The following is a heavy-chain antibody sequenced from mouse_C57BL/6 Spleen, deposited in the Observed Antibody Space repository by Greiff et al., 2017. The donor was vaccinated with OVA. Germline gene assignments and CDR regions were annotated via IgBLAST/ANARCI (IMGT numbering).Heavy chain of an antibody. CDR1: GFNIKDDY. CDR2: LDPENGDT. Sequence: VQLQQSGAELVRPGASVKLSCTASGFNIKDDYMHWVKQRPEQGLEWIGWLDPENGDTEYDSKFQGKATITTDTSYNTAYLQLSRLTSEVPAFYYCTTCDYDSFDYWGPVTTLTVSS. CDR3: TTCDYDSFDY. V-gene: IGHV14-4*01. D-gene: IGHD2-4*01. J-gene: IGHJ2*01.